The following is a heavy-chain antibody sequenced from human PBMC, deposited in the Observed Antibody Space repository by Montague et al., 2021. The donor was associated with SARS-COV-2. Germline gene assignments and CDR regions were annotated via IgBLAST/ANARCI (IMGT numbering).Heavy chain of an antibody. V-gene: IGHV4-34*01. Sequence: SETLSLTCAVYDGSFSGYYWTWIRQSPGKGLEWIAEINHSGTTNYNFNPSLRNRVTISVDTSKSQFSLKLSSVTAADTGIYYCARWDPQTLTLIGLRGKSASDYWGQGTLVTVSS. J-gene: IGHJ4*02. CDR1: DGSFSGYY. CDR3: ARWDPQTLTLIGLRGKSASDY. D-gene: IGHD4-23*01. CDR2: INHSGTT.